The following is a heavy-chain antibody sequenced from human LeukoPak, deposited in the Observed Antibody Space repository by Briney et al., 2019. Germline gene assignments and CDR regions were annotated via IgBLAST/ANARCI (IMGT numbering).Heavy chain of an antibody. V-gene: IGHV3-30*18. J-gene: IGHJ6*01. CDR2: ISADGSNK. D-gene: IGHD2-15*01. CDR1: GFTFSSYG. Sequence: GGSLRLSCAASGFTFSSYGMHWVRQAPGQGLEWMAVISADGSNKNYSDTVKGRFTISRDNSKNTLYLQMNSLRAEDTAVYYCAKEVCSTVRSGGSCYYYGMDVWGQGTTVTVSS. CDR3: AKEVCSTVRSGGSCYYYGMDV.